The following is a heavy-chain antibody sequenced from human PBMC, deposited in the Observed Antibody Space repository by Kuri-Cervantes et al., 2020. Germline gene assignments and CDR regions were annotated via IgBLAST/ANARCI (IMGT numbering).Heavy chain of an antibody. CDR2: ISSSSSYI. CDR1: GFTFSSYS. D-gene: IGHD2-2*01. J-gene: IGHJ3*02. V-gene: IGHV3-21*01. CDR3: ARVGCSGTSCYHERKDAFDI. Sequence: GGSLRLSCAASGFTFSSYSMNWVRQAPGKGLEWVSSISSSSSYIYYADSVKGRFTISRDNSKNTLYLQMNSLRAEDTAVYYCARVGCSGTSCYHERKDAFDIWGQGTMVTVSS.